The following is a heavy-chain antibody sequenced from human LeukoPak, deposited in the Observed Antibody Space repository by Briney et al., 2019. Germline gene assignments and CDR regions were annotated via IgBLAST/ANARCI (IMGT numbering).Heavy chain of an antibody. D-gene: IGHD6-19*01. Sequence: GASVKVSCKASGFTFASSAMQWVRQARGQRLEWMGWIVVGSGNTNYAQKFQERVTITRDMSTSTAYMELRSLRSDDTAVYYCARAAYSSGWVYYYYYMDVWGKGTTVTVSS. J-gene: IGHJ6*03. CDR3: ARAAYSSGWVYYYYYMDV. CDR2: IVVGSGNT. CDR1: GFTFASSA. V-gene: IGHV1-58*02.